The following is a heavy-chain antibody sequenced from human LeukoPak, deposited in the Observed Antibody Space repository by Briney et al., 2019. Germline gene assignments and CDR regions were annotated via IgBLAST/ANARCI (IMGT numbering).Heavy chain of an antibody. V-gene: IGHV3-48*02. CDR2: ISSSSSTI. D-gene: IGHD6-13*01. J-gene: IGHJ6*02. Sequence: GGSLRLSCAASGFTFSSYSMNWVRQAPGKGLEWVSYISSSSSTIYYADSVKGRFTISRDNAKNSLYLQMNSLRDEDTAVYYFAGDQRRGSRALALAFGIDVWGQGTTVTVSS. CDR1: GFTFSSYS. CDR3: AGDQRRGSRALALAFGIDV.